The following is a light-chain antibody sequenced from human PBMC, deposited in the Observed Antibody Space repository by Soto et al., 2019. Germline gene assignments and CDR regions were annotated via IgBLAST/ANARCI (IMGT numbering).Light chain of an antibody. J-gene: IGKJ1*01. CDR1: QSISSW. CDR2: DAS. Sequence: DIQMTQSPSTLSASVGDRVTITCRASQSISSWLAWYQQKPGKAPKLLIYDASSLESGVPSRFSGSGSGTKFTLTISSLQPDDFATYYCQQYNSNSRTFGQGNKV. V-gene: IGKV1-5*01. CDR3: QQYNSNSRT.